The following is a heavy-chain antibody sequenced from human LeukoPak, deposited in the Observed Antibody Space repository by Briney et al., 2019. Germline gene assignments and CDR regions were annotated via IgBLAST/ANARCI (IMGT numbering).Heavy chain of an antibody. Sequence: GASVKVSCKASGGTFSSYAISWVRQAPGQGLEWMGIINPSGGSTSYAQKFQGRVTMTRDTSTSTVYMELSSLRSEDTAVYYCARGRANYGWFDPWGQGTLVTVSS. CDR2: INPSGGST. J-gene: IGHJ5*02. CDR3: ARGRANYGWFDP. CDR1: GGTFSSYA. V-gene: IGHV1-46*01. D-gene: IGHD1-7*01.